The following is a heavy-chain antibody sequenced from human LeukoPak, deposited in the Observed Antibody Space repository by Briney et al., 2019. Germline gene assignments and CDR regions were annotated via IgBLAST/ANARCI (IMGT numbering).Heavy chain of an antibody. V-gene: IGHV3-11*05. CDR1: GFTVSDYY. CDR3: ARVKDYYNSSTCDL. D-gene: IGHD3-22*01. CDR2: IRSSSSYT. Sequence: GGSLRLSCAASGFTVSDYYMSWIRQAPGEGLERVSYIRSSSSYTNYADSVKGRVTISRDNANNSLYLQMNSLRAEDTAVYYCARVKDYYNSSTCDLWGQGTLVTVSS. J-gene: IGHJ5*02.